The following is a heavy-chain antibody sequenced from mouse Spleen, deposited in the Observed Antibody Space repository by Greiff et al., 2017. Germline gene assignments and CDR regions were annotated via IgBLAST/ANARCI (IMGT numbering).Heavy chain of an antibody. J-gene: IGHJ3*01. V-gene: IGHV1-64*01. CDR2: IHPNSGST. CDR1: GYTFTSYW. CDR3: AGSYGNYVPY. D-gene: IGHD2-1*01. Sequence: VKLQQPGAELVKPGASVKLSCKASGYTFTSYWMHWVKQRPGQGLEWIGMIHPNSGSTNYNEKFKSKATLTVDKSSSTAYMQLSSLTSEDSAVYYCAGSYGNYVPYWGQGTLVTVSA.